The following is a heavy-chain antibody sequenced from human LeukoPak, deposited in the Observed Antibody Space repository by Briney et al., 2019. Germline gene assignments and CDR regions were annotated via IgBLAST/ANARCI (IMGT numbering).Heavy chain of an antibody. Sequence: GGSLRLSCAASGFTFGDYGMSWVRQAPGKGLEWVSGINWNGGSTGYADSVKGRFTISRDNAKNSLYLQMNRLRAEDTALYYCARDSSSWYVSEHWGQGTLVTVSS. CDR3: ARDSSSWYVSEH. CDR1: GFTFGDYG. J-gene: IGHJ1*01. CDR2: INWNGGST. V-gene: IGHV3-20*04. D-gene: IGHD6-13*01.